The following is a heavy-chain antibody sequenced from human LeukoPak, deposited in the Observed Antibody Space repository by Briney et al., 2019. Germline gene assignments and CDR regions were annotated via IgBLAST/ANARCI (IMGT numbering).Heavy chain of an antibody. CDR3: ARDPYSGNYGDYYYYYMDV. CDR1: GFTLSSYS. D-gene: IGHD1-26*01. V-gene: IGHV3-21*01. J-gene: IGHJ6*03. Sequence: PGGSLRLSCAASGFTLSSYSMNWVRQAPGKGLEWVSSISSSSSYIYYADSVKGRFTISRDNVKNSLYLQMNSLRDEDTAVYYCARDPYSGNYGDYYYYYMDVWGKGTTVTISS. CDR2: ISSSSSYI.